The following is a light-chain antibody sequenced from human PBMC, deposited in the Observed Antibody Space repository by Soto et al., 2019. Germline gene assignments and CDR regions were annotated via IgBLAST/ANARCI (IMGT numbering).Light chain of an antibody. CDR2: GAS. J-gene: IGKJ1*01. V-gene: IGKV3-20*01. CDR3: QKYDSAPWT. CDR1: QSVSSSY. Sequence: EIVLTQPPGTLSLSPGERATLSCRASQSVSSSYLAWYQQKPGQAPRLLIYGASSRATGIPDRFSGSGSGTDFTLTISRLEPEDFATYYCQKYDSAPWTFGQGTKVEIK.